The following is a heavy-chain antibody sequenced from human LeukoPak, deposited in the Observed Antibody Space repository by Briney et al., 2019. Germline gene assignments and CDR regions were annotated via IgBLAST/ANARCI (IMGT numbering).Heavy chain of an antibody. Sequence: PSETLSLTCTVSGGSISSSSYYWGWIRQPPGKGLKWIGSIYYSGSTYYNPSLKSRVTISVDTSKNQFSLKLSSVTAADTAVYYCATESFDYMDVWGKGTTVTVSS. CDR1: GGSISSSSYY. CDR2: IYYSGST. CDR3: ATESFDYMDV. V-gene: IGHV4-39*02. J-gene: IGHJ6*03.